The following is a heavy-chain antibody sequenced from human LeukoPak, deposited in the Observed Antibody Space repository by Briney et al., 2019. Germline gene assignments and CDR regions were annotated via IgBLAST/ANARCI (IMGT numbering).Heavy chain of an antibody. CDR3: ATERGGIVVVPAATHYFDY. CDR2: INPNGGGT. CDR1: GYTFTGYY. Sequence: GASVKVSCKASGYTFTGYYMHWVRQAPGQGLEWMGWINPNGGGTNYAQKFQGRVTMTRDTSISTAYMELSRLRSDDTAVYYCATERGGIVVVPAATHYFDYWGQGTLVTVSS. J-gene: IGHJ4*02. V-gene: IGHV1-2*02. D-gene: IGHD2-2*01.